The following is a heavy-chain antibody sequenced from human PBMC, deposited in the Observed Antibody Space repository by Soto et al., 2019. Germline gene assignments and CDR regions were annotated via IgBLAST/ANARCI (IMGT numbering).Heavy chain of an antibody. CDR1: GGTFRTAA. J-gene: IGHJ6*02. D-gene: IGHD2-8*01. Sequence: QVQLEQSGAEVKKPGSSVKVSCKASGGTFRTAAISWVRQAPGQGLEWMGGLMPVFRTPDYAQKFQGRVTITADESTNTAYMELSGLRCDDTAVYYCARDNDRPQLGGNYYYVLDVWGQGTTITVSS. CDR3: ARDNDRPQLGGNYYYVLDV. V-gene: IGHV1-69*12. CDR2: LMPVFRTP.